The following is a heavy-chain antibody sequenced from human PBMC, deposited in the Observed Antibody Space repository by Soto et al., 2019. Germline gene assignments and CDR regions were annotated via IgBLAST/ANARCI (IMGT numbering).Heavy chain of an antibody. CDR2: IYYHGNT. CDR1: GGTLTSRTYS. V-gene: IGHV4-39*01. D-gene: IGHD6-19*01. CDR3: ARHDGFSSGWIFDY. J-gene: IGHJ4*01. Sequence: SETLSPTCAVSGGTLTSRTYSWAWIRQPPGKTLEWIGTIYYHGNTYSNPSLKSRVTISVDTSNNQLSLKLRSVTAADTAVYYCARHDGFSSGWIFDYWGHGTLVTVS.